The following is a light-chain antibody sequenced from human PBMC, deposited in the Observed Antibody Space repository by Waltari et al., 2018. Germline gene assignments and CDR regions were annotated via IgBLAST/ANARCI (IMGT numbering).Light chain of an antibody. CDR3: QSYDGTSWV. J-gene: IGLJ3*02. Sequence: NFMLTQPHSVSESPGKTVTISCTGSSAAIASYHVHRYQQRPGSAPTTVSYADTQRPSGVPDRFSGSIDSSSNSASLTISGLRTEDEADYYCQSYDGTSWVFGGGTKLTVV. CDR2: ADT. V-gene: IGLV6-57*02. CDR1: SAAIASYH.